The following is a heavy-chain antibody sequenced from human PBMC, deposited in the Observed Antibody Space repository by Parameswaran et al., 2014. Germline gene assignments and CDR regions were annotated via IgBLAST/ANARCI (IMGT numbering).Heavy chain of an antibody. J-gene: IGHJ5*02. Sequence: PGKALGVGLARIDWDDDKYYSTSLKTRLTISKDTSKNQVVLTMTNIDPVDTATYYCARNTVTKPWFDPWGQGTLVTVSS. V-gene: IGHV2-70*10. D-gene: IGHD4-17*01. CDR2: IDWDDDK. CDR3: ARNTVTKPWFDP.